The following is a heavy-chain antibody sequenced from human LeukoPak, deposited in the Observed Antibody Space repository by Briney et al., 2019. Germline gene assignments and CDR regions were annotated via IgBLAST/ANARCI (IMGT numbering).Heavy chain of an antibody. CDR1: GYSISSGYY. CDR2: IYHSGST. Sequence: SETLSLTCTVSGYSISSGYYWGWILQPPGKGLEWIGSIYHSGSTYYNPSLKSRVTISVDTSKNQFSLKLSSVTAADTAVYYCARVREVVFDYWGQGTLVTVSS. CDR3: ARVREVVFDY. D-gene: IGHD2-15*01. V-gene: IGHV4-38-2*02. J-gene: IGHJ4*02.